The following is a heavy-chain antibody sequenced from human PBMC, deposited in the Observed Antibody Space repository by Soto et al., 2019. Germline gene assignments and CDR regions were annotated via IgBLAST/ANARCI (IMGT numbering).Heavy chain of an antibody. J-gene: IGHJ6*02. Sequence: SVKVSCKASGGTFSSYAISWVRQAPGQGLEWMGGIIPIFGTANYAQKFQGRVTITADESTSTAYTELSSLRSEDTAVYYCASGSSSWYVHYGMDVWGQGTTVTVSS. D-gene: IGHD6-13*01. CDR3: ASGSSSWYVHYGMDV. CDR2: IIPIFGTA. CDR1: GGTFSSYA. V-gene: IGHV1-69*13.